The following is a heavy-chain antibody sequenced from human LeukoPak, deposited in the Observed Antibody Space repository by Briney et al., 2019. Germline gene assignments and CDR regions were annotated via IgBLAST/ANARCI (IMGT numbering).Heavy chain of an antibody. CDR2: INHSGST. Sequence: SETLSLTCAVYGGSFSGYCWSWIRQPPGKGLEWIGEINHSGSTNYNPSLKSRVTISVDTSKNQFSLKLSSVTAADTAVYYCARGGFDWLLFYVLDKYNWFDPWGQGTLVTVSS. CDR3: ARGGFDWLLFYVLDKYNWFDP. J-gene: IGHJ5*02. D-gene: IGHD3-9*01. CDR1: GGSFSGYC. V-gene: IGHV4-34*01.